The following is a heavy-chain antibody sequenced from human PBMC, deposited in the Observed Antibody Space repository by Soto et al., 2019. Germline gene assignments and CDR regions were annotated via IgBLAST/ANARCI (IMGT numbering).Heavy chain of an antibody. CDR1: GFTFSSYG. CDR2: IWYDGSNK. V-gene: IGHV3-33*01. D-gene: IGHD3-10*01. Sequence: PGGSLRLSCAASGFTFSSYGMHWVRQAPGKGLEWVAVIWYDGSNKYYADSVKGRFTISRDNSKNTLYLQMNSLRAEDTAVYYCARVAQGSGSYYTQLYYYYYMDVWGKGTTVTVSS. CDR3: ARVAQGSGSYYTQLYYYYYMDV. J-gene: IGHJ6*03.